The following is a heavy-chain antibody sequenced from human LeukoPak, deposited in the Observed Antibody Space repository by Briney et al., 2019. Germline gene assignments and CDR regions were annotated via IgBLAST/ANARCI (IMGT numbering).Heavy chain of an antibody. CDR1: GGSISNSSYY. Sequence: SETLSLTSTVSGGSISNSSYYWAWIRQPPGKGLEWIGSIYYSGNPFYNPSLKSRVTILVDTSNNQFSLEVDSVTAADTAMYYCASQLDTTGYYTGFIDSWGQGALVTVSS. V-gene: IGHV4-39*01. CDR3: ASQLDTTGYYTGFIDS. CDR2: IYYSGNP. D-gene: IGHD3/OR15-3a*01. J-gene: IGHJ4*02.